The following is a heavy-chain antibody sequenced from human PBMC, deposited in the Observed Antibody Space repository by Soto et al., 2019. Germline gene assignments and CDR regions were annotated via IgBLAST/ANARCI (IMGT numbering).Heavy chain of an antibody. CDR2: MNPNSGNT. CDR3: AAGTSRSSADEPYYFDY. J-gene: IGHJ4*02. D-gene: IGHD6-13*01. CDR1: GYTFTSYD. Sequence: ASVKVSCKASGYTFTSYDINWVRQATGQGLEWMGWMNPNSGNTGYAQKFQGRVTMTRNTSISTAYMELSSLRSEDTAVYYCAAGTSRSSADEPYYFDYWGQGTLVTVSS. V-gene: IGHV1-8*01.